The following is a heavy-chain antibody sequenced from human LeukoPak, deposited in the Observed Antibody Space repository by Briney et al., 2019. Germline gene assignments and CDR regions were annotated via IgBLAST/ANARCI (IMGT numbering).Heavy chain of an antibody. CDR3: ARVADILTGYYLDY. J-gene: IGHJ4*02. CDR2: IYYSGNT. D-gene: IGHD3-9*01. Sequence: PSETLSLTCTVSGGSISSYYWSWIRQPPGKGLEWIGYIYYSGNTNYNPSLKSRVTISVDTSKNQFSLKLSSVTAADTAVYYCARVADILTGYYLDYRGQGTLVTVSS. CDR1: GGSISSYY. V-gene: IGHV4-59*01.